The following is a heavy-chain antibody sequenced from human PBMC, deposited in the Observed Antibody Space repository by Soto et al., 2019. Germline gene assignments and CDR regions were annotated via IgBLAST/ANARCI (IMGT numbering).Heavy chain of an antibody. CDR3: ARSVWGRGLVRLDP. D-gene: IGHD3-10*01. CDR1: GFTFSSFW. J-gene: IGHJ5*02. CDR2: IKQGGSEK. V-gene: IGHV3-7*01. Sequence: GGSLRLSCAASGFTFSSFWLSWVRQAPGKGLEWVANIKQGGSEKYYVDSVKGRFTISRDDAKNSLYLQMNSLRAEDTAVYHCARSVWGRGLVRLDPWGQGTLVTVSS.